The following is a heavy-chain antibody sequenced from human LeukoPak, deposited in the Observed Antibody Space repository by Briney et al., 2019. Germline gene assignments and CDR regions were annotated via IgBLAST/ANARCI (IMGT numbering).Heavy chain of an antibody. CDR1: GFIFSSYA. CDR2: ISGSGDGT. V-gene: IGHV3-23*01. D-gene: IGHD2-2*01. J-gene: IGHJ4*02. Sequence: GGSLRLSCAASGFIFSSYAMNWGRQAPGKGLEWVSAISGSGDGTYYADSVKGRFTVSRDNSKNTLYLQMNDLRAEDSAVYYCAKGVGGYCSSTDCRAYDNWGQGTLVTVSS. CDR3: AKGVGGYCSSTDCRAYDN.